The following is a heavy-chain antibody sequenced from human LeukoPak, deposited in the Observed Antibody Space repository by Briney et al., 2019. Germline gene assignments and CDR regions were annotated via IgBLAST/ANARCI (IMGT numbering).Heavy chain of an antibody. CDR1: GFTFSSYG. CDR3: ARVVGYYYDSSGYCYPYYYYGMDV. CDR2: IWYDGSNK. D-gene: IGHD3-22*01. Sequence: PGRSLRLSCAASGFTFSSYGMHWVRQAPGKGLEWVAVIWYDGSNKYYADSVKGRFTISRDNSKNTLYLQMNSLRAEDTAVYYCARVVGYYYDSSGYCYPYYYYGMDVWGQGTTVTVSS. J-gene: IGHJ6*02. V-gene: IGHV3-33*01.